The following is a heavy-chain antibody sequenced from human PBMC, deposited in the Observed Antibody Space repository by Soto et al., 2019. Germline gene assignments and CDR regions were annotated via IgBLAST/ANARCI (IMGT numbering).Heavy chain of an antibody. Sequence: LRLSCVVSGLTFSDYGFHWVRQAPGKGLDWVAAISYDGSFVYYADSVRGRFTISRDNSRNTLDLQMNTLRHEDTAVYYCAKERGRNRNFAMDVWGQGTSVTVSS. CDR3: AKERGRNRNFAMDV. D-gene: IGHD1-1*01. J-gene: IGHJ6*02. V-gene: IGHV3-30*18. CDR2: ISYDGSFV. CDR1: GLTFSDYG.